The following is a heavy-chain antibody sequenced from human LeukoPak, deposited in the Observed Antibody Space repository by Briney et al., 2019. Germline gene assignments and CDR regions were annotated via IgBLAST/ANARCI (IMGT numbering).Heavy chain of an antibody. CDR1: GGSISSGDYY. J-gene: IGHJ6*02. V-gene: IGHV4-30-4*02. CDR2: IYYSGST. D-gene: IGHD3-3*01. CDR3: ARDSGVFWSGYYHHYGMDV. Sequence: PSETLSLTCTVSGGSISSGDYYWSWIRQPPGKGLEWIGYIYYSGSTYYNPSLKSRVTISVDTSKNQFSLKLSSVTAADTAVYYCARDSGVFWSGYYHHYGMDVWGQGTTVTVSS.